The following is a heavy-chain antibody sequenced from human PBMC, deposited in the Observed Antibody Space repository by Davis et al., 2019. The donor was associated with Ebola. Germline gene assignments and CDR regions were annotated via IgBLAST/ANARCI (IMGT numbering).Heavy chain of an antibody. CDR1: GFTFSGSA. J-gene: IGHJ4*02. V-gene: IGHV3-73*01. Sequence: GESLKISCAASGFTFSGSAMHWVRQASGKGLEWVGRIRSKANSYATAYAASVKGRFTISRDDSKNTAYLQMNSLKTEDTAVYYCMVVTATYFDYWGQGTLVTVSS. D-gene: IGHD2-21*02. CDR3: MVVTATYFDY. CDR2: IRSKANSYAT.